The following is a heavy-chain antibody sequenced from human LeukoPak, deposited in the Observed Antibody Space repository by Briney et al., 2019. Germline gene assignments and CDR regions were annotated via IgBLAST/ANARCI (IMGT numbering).Heavy chain of an antibody. CDR1: GGSFSGYY. CDR2: INHSGST. D-gene: IGHD2-2*01. CDR3: ASLGCSSTSCHAAPKPGFDY. V-gene: IGHV4-34*01. J-gene: IGHJ4*02. Sequence: SETLSLTCAVYGGSFSGYYWSWIRQPPGKGLEWIGEINHSGSTNYNPSPKSRVTISVDTSKNKFSLKLSSVTAADTAVYYCASLGCSSTSCHAAPKPGFDYWGQGTLVTVSS.